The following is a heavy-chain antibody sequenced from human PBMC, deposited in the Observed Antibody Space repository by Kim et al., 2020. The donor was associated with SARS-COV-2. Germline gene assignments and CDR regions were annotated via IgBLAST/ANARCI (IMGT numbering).Heavy chain of an antibody. J-gene: IGHJ3*02. V-gene: IGHV3-7*01. Sequence: GGSLRLSCGASGFTFSHDWMSWVRQAPGKGLEWVANIKEYGSEESYVDSVKGRFSISRDNAKNSLYLQMNSLRAEDTAVYYCARLPDIWGQGTMVTVSS. CDR1: GFTFSHDW. CDR2: IKEYGSEE. CDR3: ARLPDI.